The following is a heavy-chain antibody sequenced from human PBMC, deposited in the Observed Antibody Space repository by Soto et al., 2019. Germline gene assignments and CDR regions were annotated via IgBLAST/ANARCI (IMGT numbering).Heavy chain of an antibody. CDR3: ANVLRTGSPLDY. CDR1: GYTFIAYY. J-gene: IGHJ4*02. V-gene: IGHV1-2*02. CDR2: INPNSGGT. Sequence: QVQLVQSGAEVKKPGASVKVSCKSFGYTFIAYYLHWVRQAPGQGLEWMGWINPNSGGTNYAQKFQGRVTMTRDTSISTAYMELSRLTSDDTTVYYSANVLRTGSPLDYWGQGTLVTVSS.